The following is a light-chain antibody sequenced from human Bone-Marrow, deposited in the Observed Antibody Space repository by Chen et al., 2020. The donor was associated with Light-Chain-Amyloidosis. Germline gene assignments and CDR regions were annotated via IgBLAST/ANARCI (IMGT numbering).Light chain of an antibody. CDR3: QVWDRSSDRPV. Sequence: SYLLTQPSSVSVAPGQTATIACGGNNIGSTSVHWYQQTPGHAPLLVVYDDSDRPSGLPERLSGSNSGNTATLTISRVEAGDEADYYCQVWDRSSDRPVFGGGTKLTVL. CDR2: DDS. CDR1: NIGSTS. V-gene: IGLV3-21*02. J-gene: IGLJ3*02.